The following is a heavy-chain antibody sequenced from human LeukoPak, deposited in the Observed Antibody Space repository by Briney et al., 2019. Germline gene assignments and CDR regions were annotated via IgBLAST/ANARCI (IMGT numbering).Heavy chain of an antibody. D-gene: IGHD3-10*01. J-gene: IGHJ4*02. CDR1: GGSISTYY. Sequence: SETLSLTCSVSGGSISTYYWSWVRQPPGKGLEWIGYVYDSGATNYNPSLKSRLTISVDTFKNHFSLKLSSVTAADTAVYYCARDQTYSGSGIYTYFDYWGQGILVTVSS. CDR2: VYDSGAT. V-gene: IGHV4-59*12. CDR3: ARDQTYSGSGIYTYFDY.